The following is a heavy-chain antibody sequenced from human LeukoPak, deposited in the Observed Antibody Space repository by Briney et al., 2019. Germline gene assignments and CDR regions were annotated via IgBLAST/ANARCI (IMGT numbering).Heavy chain of an antibody. CDR1: GGSISSYY. CDR3: ARDAYGGNSWGWFDP. Sequence: PSETLSLTCTVSGGSISSYYWSWIRQPPGKGLEWIGYIFYTGFTHYNPSLESRVTISVDTSKNQFSLRLNSVTAADTAVYYCARDAYGGNSWGWFDPWGQGTLVTVSS. V-gene: IGHV4-59*01. D-gene: IGHD4-23*01. J-gene: IGHJ5*02. CDR2: IFYTGFT.